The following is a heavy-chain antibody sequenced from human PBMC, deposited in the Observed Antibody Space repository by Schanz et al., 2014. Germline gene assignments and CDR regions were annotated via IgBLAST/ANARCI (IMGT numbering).Heavy chain of an antibody. V-gene: IGHV3-74*01. CDR2: INSVGSNT. J-gene: IGHJ4*02. CDR1: GFTFSSYA. Sequence: EVQLLESGGGLVQPGGSLRLSCAASGFTFSSYAMTWVRQDPGKGLVWVARINSVGSNTDYADSVTGRFTISRDNAKNTLYLQMDSLRAEDTAVYYCARDLPRTFLFVYWGQGTLVTVSS. CDR3: ARDLPRTFLFVY.